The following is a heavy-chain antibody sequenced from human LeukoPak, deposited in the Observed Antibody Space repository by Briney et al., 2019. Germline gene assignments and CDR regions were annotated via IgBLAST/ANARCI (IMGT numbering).Heavy chain of an antibody. CDR3: ARARWAAAGHFDY. D-gene: IGHD6-13*01. Sequence: ASVTVSCKASGYTFTVYYMHWVRQAPGQGLEWMGIINPSGGSTSYAQKFQGRVTMTRDTSTSTVYMELSSLRSEDTAVYYCARARWAAAGHFDYWGQGTLVTVSS. J-gene: IGHJ4*02. CDR1: GYTFTVYY. CDR2: INPSGGST. V-gene: IGHV1-46*01.